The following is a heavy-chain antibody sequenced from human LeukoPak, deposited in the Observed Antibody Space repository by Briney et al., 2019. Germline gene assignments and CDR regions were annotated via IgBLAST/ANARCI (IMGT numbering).Heavy chain of an antibody. CDR1: SASVNSNTFY. CDR3: ATCRVGRTMLPSLRYFDF. D-gene: IGHD5-18*01. J-gene: IGHJ4*02. CDR2: VFYSGST. Sequence: PSETLSLTCTVSSASVNSNTFYWTWIRQPPGKRLEWIGNVFYSGSTNYNPSLNSRVTILLDTSKNQFSLKLSSVTAADTAVYYCATCRVGRTMLPSLRYFDFRGQGTLVTVSS. V-gene: IGHV4-61*01.